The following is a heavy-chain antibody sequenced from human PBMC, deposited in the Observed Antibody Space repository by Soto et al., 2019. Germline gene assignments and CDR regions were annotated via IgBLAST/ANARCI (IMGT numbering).Heavy chain of an antibody. CDR1: GYTFTNYA. J-gene: IGHJ4*02. CDR2: INVYSGNT. Sequence: QVQLVQSGAEVKKPGASVKLSCKASGYTFTNYAVTWVRQAPGQGLEWMGWINVYSGNTKDAQKFQGRVTMTTDTSTNTGYMELRSLTSDDTAVYYCARDGVAVTTGISGYWGQGTLVTVSS. D-gene: IGHD4-4*01. CDR3: ARDGVAVTTGISGY. V-gene: IGHV1-18*01.